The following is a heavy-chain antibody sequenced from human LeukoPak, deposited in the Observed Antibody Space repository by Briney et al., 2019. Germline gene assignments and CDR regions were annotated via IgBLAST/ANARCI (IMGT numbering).Heavy chain of an antibody. CDR3: ERRSGSYSD. CDR2: IYPGESDT. Sequence: GESLKISCKGSGYSFTSYWIGWGRQMPGEGVEWMGIIYPGESDTRYNPSFEGQVTISADKSMRTVYLKWSSLKASDTAMYYCERRSGSYSDWGHRTLVTASS. D-gene: IGHD1-26*01. J-gene: IGHJ4*01. V-gene: IGHV5-51*01. CDR1: GYSFTSYW.